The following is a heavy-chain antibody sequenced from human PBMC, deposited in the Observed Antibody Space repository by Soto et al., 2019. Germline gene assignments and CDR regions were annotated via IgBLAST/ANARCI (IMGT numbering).Heavy chain of an antibody. J-gene: IGHJ4*02. D-gene: IGHD3-3*01. V-gene: IGHV4-30-4*01. CDR2: IYYSGST. CDR1: GGSISSGDYY. Sequence: QVQLQESGPGLVKPSQTLSLTCTVSGGSISSGDYYWSWIRQPPGKALHWIGYIYYSGSTYYNPSLQSRVTISVDTSKNQFSPKLSAVTAADTAVYYCARTAIFGVLGRYYFVYWGQGPLVTVSS. CDR3: ARTAIFGVLGRYYFVY.